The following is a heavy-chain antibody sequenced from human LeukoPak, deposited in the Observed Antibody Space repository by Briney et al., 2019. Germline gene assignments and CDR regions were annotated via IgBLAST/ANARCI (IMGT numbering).Heavy chain of an antibody. Sequence: GGSLRLSCVASGFTFSSYVMNWVRQTPGKGLEWVSSISGSGDSTFYADSVKGRFTLSRDNSKNTLYLQLDGLRTEDTALYYCAKDRLLNCRGDCYIFDYWGQGTLVTVSS. CDR1: GFTFSSYV. D-gene: IGHD2-21*02. V-gene: IGHV3-23*01. J-gene: IGHJ4*02. CDR3: AKDRLLNCRGDCYIFDY. CDR2: ISGSGDST.